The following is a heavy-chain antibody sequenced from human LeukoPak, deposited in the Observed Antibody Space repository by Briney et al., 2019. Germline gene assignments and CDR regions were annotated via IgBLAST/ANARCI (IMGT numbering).Heavy chain of an antibody. D-gene: IGHD3-3*02. V-gene: IGHV3-33*01. CDR1: GFTFSSYG. J-gene: IGHJ3*02. CDR3: ARDVGQISRHAFDI. CDR2: IWYDGSNK. Sequence: GGSLRLSCAASGFTFSSYGMHWVRQAPGKGLEWVAVIWYDGSNKYYADSVKGRFTISRDNSKNTLYLQMNSLRAEDTAVYYCARDVGQISRHAFDIWGQGTMVTVSS.